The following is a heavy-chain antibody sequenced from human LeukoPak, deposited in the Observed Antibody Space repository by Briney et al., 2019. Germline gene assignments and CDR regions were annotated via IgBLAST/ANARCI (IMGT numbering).Heavy chain of an antibody. CDR1: GGSFSGYY. D-gene: IGHD3-22*01. CDR3: ARRGYYDGSGFNFFDS. V-gene: IGHV4-59*08. CDR2: IDYSGST. J-gene: IGHJ4*02. Sequence: SETLSLTCAVYGGSFSGYYWSWIRQPPGKGLEWIGYIDYSGSTNYSPYLKSPVTISVDTFKNQFSLRLSSVTAADTAVYYYARRGYYDGSGFNFFDSWGQGILVTVSS.